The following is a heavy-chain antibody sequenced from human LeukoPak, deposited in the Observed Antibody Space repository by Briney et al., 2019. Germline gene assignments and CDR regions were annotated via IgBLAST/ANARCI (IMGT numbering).Heavy chain of an antibody. CDR3: ARDGIAARPLGY. V-gene: IGHV1-2*02. CDR2: INLNSGDT. Sequence: ASVKVSCKASGYTFSGDYMHWVRQAPGQGLEWMGWINLNSGDTNYAQKFQGRVTMTRGTSISTAYMELNRLRSDDTAVYYCARDGIAARPLGYWGQGTLVTVSS. D-gene: IGHD6-6*01. J-gene: IGHJ4*02. CDR1: GYTFSGDY.